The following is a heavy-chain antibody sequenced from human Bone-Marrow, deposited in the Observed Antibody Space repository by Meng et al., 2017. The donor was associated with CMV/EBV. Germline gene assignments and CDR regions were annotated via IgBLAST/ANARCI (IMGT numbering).Heavy chain of an antibody. CDR3: AKKGKPAALFDY. CDR1: GFTFSSYA. D-gene: IGHD2-2*01. CDR2: ISYDGSNK. V-gene: IGHV3-30-3*02. J-gene: IGHJ4*02. Sequence: GESLKISCAASGFTFSSYAMHWVRQAPGKGLEWVAVISYDGSNKYYADSVKGRFTISRDNSKNTLYLQMNSLRAEDTAVYYCAKKGKPAALFDYWGQGTLVTVSS.